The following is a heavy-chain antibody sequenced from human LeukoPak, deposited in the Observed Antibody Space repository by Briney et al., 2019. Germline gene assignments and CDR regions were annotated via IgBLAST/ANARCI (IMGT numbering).Heavy chain of an antibody. Sequence: GGSLRLSCAASGFTFSSYSMNWVRQAPGMGLEWVSFISSSTSYIYYTDSVKGRFTISRDNAKNSLYLQMNSLRAEDTAVYYCARGERYSSTFDYWGQGTLVTVSS. CDR3: ARGERYSSTFDY. CDR1: GFTFSSYS. CDR2: ISSSTSYI. D-gene: IGHD6-13*01. V-gene: IGHV3-21*01. J-gene: IGHJ4*02.